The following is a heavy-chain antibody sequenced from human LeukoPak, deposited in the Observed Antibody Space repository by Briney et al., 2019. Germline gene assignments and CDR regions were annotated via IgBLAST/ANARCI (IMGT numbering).Heavy chain of an antibody. CDR3: AAAPQTYRYLAY. CDR2: ISSGGSTI. J-gene: IGHJ4*02. Sequence: GGSLRLSCAASGFTFSDYFMSWIRQAPGKGLEWVSYISSGGSTIYYADSVKGRFTISRDNAKNSLYLQVNSLRAEATAVYYCAAAPQTYRYLAYWGQGTLVTVSS. D-gene: IGHD3-16*02. V-gene: IGHV3-11*04. CDR1: GFTFSDYF.